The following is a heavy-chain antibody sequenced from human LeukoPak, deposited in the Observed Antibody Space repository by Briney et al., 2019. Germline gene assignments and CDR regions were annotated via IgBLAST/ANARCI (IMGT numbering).Heavy chain of an antibody. CDR1: GYTFTGYY. CDR2: INTNNDGT. J-gene: IGHJ4*02. Sequence: ASVKVSCKPSGYTFTGYYMHWVRQAPGQRLEWIRWINTNNDGTNYTQKFQGWVTMTRDTSISTAYMELSRLRSDDTAVYYCARDPSPVRHCSGGSCYSWFDYLGQGTLVTVSS. V-gene: IGHV1-2*04. CDR3: ARDPSPVRHCSGGSCYSWFDY. D-gene: IGHD2-15*01.